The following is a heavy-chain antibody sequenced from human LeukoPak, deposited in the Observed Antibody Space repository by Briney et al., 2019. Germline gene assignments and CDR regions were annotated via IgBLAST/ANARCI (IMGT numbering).Heavy chain of an antibody. CDR2: ISGSGGST. Sequence: GGSLRLSCAASGFTVSSNYMSWVRQAPGKGLEWVSAISGSGGSTYYADSVKGRFTISRDNSKNTLYLQMNSLRAEDTAVYYCAKDRPGYYYDSSGIMGYWGQGTLVTVSS. V-gene: IGHV3-23*01. CDR3: AKDRPGYYYDSSGIMGY. D-gene: IGHD3-22*01. CDR1: GFTVSSNY. J-gene: IGHJ4*02.